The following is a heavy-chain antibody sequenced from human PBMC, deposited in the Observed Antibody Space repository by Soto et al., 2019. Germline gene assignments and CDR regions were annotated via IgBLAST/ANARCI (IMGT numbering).Heavy chain of an antibody. V-gene: IGHV5-51*01. J-gene: IGHJ4*02. Sequence: PGESLKISCKGSGYSFTSYWIGWVRQMPGKGLEWMGIIYPGDSDTRYSPSFQGQVTISADKSISTAYLQWSSLKASDTAMYYCARLSDSGSYYSPRFFDYWGQGTLVTVSS. D-gene: IGHD1-26*01. CDR3: ARLSDSGSYYSPRFFDY. CDR1: GYSFTSYW. CDR2: IYPGDSDT.